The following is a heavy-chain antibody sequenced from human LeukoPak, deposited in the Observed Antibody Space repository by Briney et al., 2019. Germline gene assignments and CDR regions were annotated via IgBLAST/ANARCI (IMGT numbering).Heavy chain of an antibody. CDR3: ARRGGYSGYDRD. Sequence: SETLSLTCTVSGGSINNFYWSWIRQPPGKGLEGIGYISYSGSINYSPSLKSRVTISVDTSNNQFSLKLSSVTAADTAIYYCARRGGYSGYDRDWGQGTLVTVSS. CDR1: GGSINNFY. V-gene: IGHV4-59*08. J-gene: IGHJ4*02. CDR2: ISYSGSI. D-gene: IGHD5-12*01.